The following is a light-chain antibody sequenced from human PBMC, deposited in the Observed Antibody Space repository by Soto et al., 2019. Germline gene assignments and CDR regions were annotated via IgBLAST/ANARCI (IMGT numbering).Light chain of an antibody. CDR3: SSYSSSTVRYV. CDR1: SSDVGSYDF. V-gene: IGLV2-14*01. Sequence: QSVLTQPASVSGSPGPSITMSCTGTSSDVGSYDFVSWYQQHPGKATKLLIYEVSNRPSGVSARFSGSKSDNTASLTISGLQAADYADYFCSSYSSSTVRYVFGSGTKLTVL. CDR2: EVS. J-gene: IGLJ1*01.